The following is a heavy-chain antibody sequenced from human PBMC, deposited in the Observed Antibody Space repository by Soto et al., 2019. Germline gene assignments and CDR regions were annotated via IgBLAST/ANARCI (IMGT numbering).Heavy chain of an antibody. CDR1: GFTFSSYA. CDR3: AKDRVLRFLEWSTPRSGLDY. D-gene: IGHD3-3*01. Sequence: EVQLLESGGGLVQPGGSLRLSCAASGFTFSSYAMSWVRQAPGKGLEWVSAISGSGGSTYYADAVKGRFTISRDNSKNTLYLQMNSLRAEDTAVYYCAKDRVLRFLEWSTPRSGLDYWGQGTLVTVSS. CDR2: ISGSGGST. V-gene: IGHV3-23*01. J-gene: IGHJ4*02.